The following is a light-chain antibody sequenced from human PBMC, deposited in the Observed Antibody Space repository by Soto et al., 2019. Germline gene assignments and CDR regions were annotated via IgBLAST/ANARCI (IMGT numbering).Light chain of an antibody. CDR1: QTVERW. Sequence: DIQMTQSPSTLSASVGDRVTITCRASQTVERWLAWYQQKPGKAPNLLISDVSSLESGVPSRFSGSGSATEFTLTISRLEPEDFAVYYCQQYGSSPWPFGQGTKVEIK. J-gene: IGKJ1*01. V-gene: IGKV1-5*01. CDR3: QQYGSSPWP. CDR2: DVS.